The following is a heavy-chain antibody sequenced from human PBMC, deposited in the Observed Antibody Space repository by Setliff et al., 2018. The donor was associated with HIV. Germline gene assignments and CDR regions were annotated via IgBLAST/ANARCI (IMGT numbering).Heavy chain of an antibody. V-gene: IGHV4-38-2*01. J-gene: IGHJ4*02. Sequence: SETLSLTCAVSGYSISSGYYWGWIRQPPGKGLEWIGSIYHSGSTYYDPSLKSRVTISIDTSKNQFSLKLSSVTAADTAVYYCARGGYSYGLYWGQGTLVTVSS. CDR2: IYHSGST. D-gene: IGHD5-18*01. CDR3: ARGGYSYGLY. CDR1: GYSISSGYY.